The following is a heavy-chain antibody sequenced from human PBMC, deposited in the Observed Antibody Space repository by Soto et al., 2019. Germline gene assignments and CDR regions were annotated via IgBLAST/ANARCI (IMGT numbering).Heavy chain of an antibody. CDR1: GYSSTSYW. J-gene: IGHJ6*02. V-gene: IGHV5-51*01. Sequence: GESLKISCKGSGYSSTSYWIGWVRQMPGKGLECMGIIYPGDSDTRYSPSFQGQVTISADKSISTAYLQWSSLKASDTAMYYCARPTNRGKYYYGMDVWGQGTPVTVSS. CDR2: IYPGDSDT. CDR3: ARPTNRGKYYYGMDV. D-gene: IGHD2-8*01.